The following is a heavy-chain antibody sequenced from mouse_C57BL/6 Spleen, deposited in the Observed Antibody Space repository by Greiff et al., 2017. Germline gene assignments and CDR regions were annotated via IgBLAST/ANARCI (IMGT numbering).Heavy chain of an antibody. V-gene: IGHV1-15*01. CDR3: TRQLRLPSFDY. CDR1: GYTFTDYE. CDR2: IDPETGGT. J-gene: IGHJ2*01. D-gene: IGHD3-2*02. Sequence: VQGVESGAELVRPGASVTLSCKASGYTFTDYEMHWVKQTPVHGLAWIGAIDPETGGTAFNQKFKGKAILTADKSSSTAYMELRSLTCADSAVYYCTRQLRLPSFDYWGQGTTLTVSS.